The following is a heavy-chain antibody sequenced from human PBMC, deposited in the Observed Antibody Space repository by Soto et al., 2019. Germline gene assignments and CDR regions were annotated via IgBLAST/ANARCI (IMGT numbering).Heavy chain of an antibody. CDR1: GFTFSRYY. Sequence: GGSLRLSCAASGFTFSRYYMNWVRQAPGKGLEWVSSISTTSTYTHYADSLKGRFTISRDNAKKLLYLQMDSLRAEDTAVYYCARDDGLSSTNVKAFDIWGQGTKVTVSS. J-gene: IGHJ3*02. V-gene: IGHV3-21*01. D-gene: IGHD2-2*01. CDR2: ISTTSTYT. CDR3: ARDDGLSSTNVKAFDI.